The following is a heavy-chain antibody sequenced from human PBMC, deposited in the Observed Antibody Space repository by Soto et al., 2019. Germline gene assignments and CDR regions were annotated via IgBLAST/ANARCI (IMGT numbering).Heavy chain of an antibody. CDR3: TSYYDFWSGPPDWFDP. D-gene: IGHD3-3*01. J-gene: IGHJ5*02. CDR2: IRSKANSYAT. V-gene: IGHV3-73*01. CDR1: GFTFSGSA. Sequence: GGSLRLSCAASGFTFSGSAMHWVRQASGKGLEWVGRIRSKANSYATAYAASVKGRFTISRDDSKNTAYLQMNSLKTEDTAVYYCTSYYDFWSGPPDWFDPWGQGTLVTVSS.